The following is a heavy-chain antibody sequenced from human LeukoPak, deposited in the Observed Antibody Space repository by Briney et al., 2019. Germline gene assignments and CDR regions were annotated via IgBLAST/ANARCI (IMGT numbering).Heavy chain of an antibody. CDR1: GGTFSSYA. Sequence: SVKVSCKASGGTFSSYAISWVRQAPGQGLEWMGGIIPIFGTANYAQKFQGRVTITADESTSTAYMELSSLRSEDTAVYYCARGGYDYVWGSYHRSVSAPDYFDYWGQGTLVTVSS. CDR2: IIPIFGTA. V-gene: IGHV1-69*13. D-gene: IGHD3-16*02. CDR3: ARGGYDYVWGSYHRSVSAPDYFDY. J-gene: IGHJ4*02.